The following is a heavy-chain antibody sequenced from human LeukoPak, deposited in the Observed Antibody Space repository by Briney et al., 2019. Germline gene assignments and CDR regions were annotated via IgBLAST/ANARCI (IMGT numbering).Heavy chain of an antibody. Sequence: GASVKVSCKASGYTFTSYGISWVRQAPGQGLEWMGWISAYNGNTNYAQKLQGRVTMTTDTSTSTAYMELSSLRSEDTAVYYCARDDPGMGYGDEGYYYYYMDVWGKGTTVTVSS. CDR3: ARDDPGMGYGDEGYYYYYMDV. CDR2: ISAYNGNT. J-gene: IGHJ6*03. CDR1: GYTFTSYG. V-gene: IGHV1-18*01. D-gene: IGHD4-17*01.